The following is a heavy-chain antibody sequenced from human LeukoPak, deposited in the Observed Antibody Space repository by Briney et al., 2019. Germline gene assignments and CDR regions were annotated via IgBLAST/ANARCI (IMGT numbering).Heavy chain of an antibody. CDR1: GGSISSYY. CDR2: IYYSGST. V-gene: IGHV4-59*08. D-gene: IGHD5-24*01. J-gene: IGHJ4*02. Sequence: SETLSLTCTVSGGSISSYYRSWIRQPPGKGLEWIGYIYYSGSTYYNPSLKSRVTISVDTSKNQFSLKLSSVTAADTAVYYCASEGRGRDGYNYVDYFDYWGQGTLVTVSS. CDR3: ASEGRGRDGYNYVDYFDY.